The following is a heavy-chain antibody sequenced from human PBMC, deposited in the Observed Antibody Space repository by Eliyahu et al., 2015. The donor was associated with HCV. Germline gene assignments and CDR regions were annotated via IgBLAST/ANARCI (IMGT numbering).Heavy chain of an antibody. J-gene: IGHJ4*02. CDR3: ARLPDTGDPFFEY. V-gene: IGHV1-2*02. Sequence: QVQLVQSGAEVKKPGASVEVSXKASGYTFTNHYLHWVRQAPGQGLEWVGWINPLNGGTYYAQRFQGRVILTRDTFINTAYMELKRLTSDDSGIYFCARLPDTGDPFFEYWGQGSLVTVSS. D-gene: IGHD2-8*02. CDR1: GYTFTNHY. CDR2: INPLNGGT.